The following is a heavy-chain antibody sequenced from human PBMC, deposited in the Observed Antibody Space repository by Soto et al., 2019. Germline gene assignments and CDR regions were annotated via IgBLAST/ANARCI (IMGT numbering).Heavy chain of an antibody. CDR3: ARDWSRYYDNSGLTWFH. Sequence: ASVRVSCKASGYTFRSYGISWVRQAPGQGLEWVGWLSAYNGDTHYAAKFQDRITLTTETSTDTAYMELRSLRTDDTAVYYCARDWSRYYDNSGLTWFHWGQ. V-gene: IGHV1-18*04. CDR1: GYTFRSYG. CDR2: LSAYNGDT. J-gene: IGHJ1*01. D-gene: IGHD3-22*01.